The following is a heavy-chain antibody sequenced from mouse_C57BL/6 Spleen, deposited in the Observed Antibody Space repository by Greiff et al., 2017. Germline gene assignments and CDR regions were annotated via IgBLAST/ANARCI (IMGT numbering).Heavy chain of an antibody. CDR1: GYTFTSYW. V-gene: IGHV1-69*01. CDR2: IDPSDSYT. D-gene: IGHD3-3*01. J-gene: IGHJ4*01. CDR3: ARVGTYYAMDY. Sequence: QVQLQQPGAELVMPGASVKLSCKASGYTFTSYWMHWVKQRPGQGLEWIGEIDPSDSYTNYNQKFKGKFTLTVDNSSSTAYMQLSSLTSEDSAVYYCARVGTYYAMDYWGQGTSVTVSS.